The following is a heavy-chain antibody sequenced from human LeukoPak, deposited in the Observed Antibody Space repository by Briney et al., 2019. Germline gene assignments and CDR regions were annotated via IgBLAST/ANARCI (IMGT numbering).Heavy chain of an antibody. J-gene: IGHJ4*02. CDR1: GYTFTCYY. CDR3: ARDLKVEKNGVCYTFNY. D-gene: IGHD2-8*01. CDR2: INPNSGGT. Sequence: GASVKVSCKASGYTFTCYYMHWVGQAPGQGGEWMGWINPNSGGTNYSQKFQGMLTMTSATSISTAYMELSRLRSDDTAVYYCARDLKVEKNGVCYTFNYWGQGTLVTVSS. V-gene: IGHV1-2*02.